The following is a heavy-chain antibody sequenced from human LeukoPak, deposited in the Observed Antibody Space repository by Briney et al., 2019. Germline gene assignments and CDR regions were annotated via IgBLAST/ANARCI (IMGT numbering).Heavy chain of an antibody. CDR3: ARDPNVLLWFGAQVGFDY. CDR1: GGTFSSYA. CDR2: IIPIFGTA. Sequence: SVKVSCKASGGTFSSYAISWVRRAPGQGLEWMGGIIPIFGTANYAQKFQGRVTMTRDMSTSTVYMELSSLRSDDTAVYYCARDPNVLLWFGAQVGFDYWGQGTLVTVSS. J-gene: IGHJ4*02. V-gene: IGHV1-69*05. D-gene: IGHD3-10*01.